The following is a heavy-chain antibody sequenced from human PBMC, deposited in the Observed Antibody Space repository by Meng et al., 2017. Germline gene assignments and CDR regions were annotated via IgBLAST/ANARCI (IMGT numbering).Heavy chain of an antibody. D-gene: IGHD3-22*01. V-gene: IGHV1-69*06. CDR2: INPIFGTA. CDR3: ASTVHYDSRGYLPDY. CDR1: GGTFSSYA. Sequence: SVKVSCKASGGTFSSYAISWVRQAPGQGLEWMGGINPIFGTANYAQKFQGRVTITGDKSTSTAYMELSSLRSEDTAVYYCASTVHYDSRGYLPDYWGQGTLVTVSS. J-gene: IGHJ4*02.